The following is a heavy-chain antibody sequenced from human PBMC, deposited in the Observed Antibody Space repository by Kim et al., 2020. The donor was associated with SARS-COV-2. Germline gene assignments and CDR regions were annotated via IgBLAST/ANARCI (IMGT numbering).Heavy chain of an antibody. D-gene: IGHD3-10*01. CDR2: IYSGGST. CDR1: GFTVSSNY. J-gene: IGHJ4*02. CDR3: ARDLKVMVRGNPRTSVS. Sequence: GGSLRLSCAASGFTVSSNYMSWVRQAPGKGLEWVSVIYSGGSTYYADSVKGRFTISRDNSKNTLYLQMNSLRAEDTAVYYCARDLKVMVRGNPRTSVSWGQGTLVTVSS. V-gene: IGHV3-53*01.